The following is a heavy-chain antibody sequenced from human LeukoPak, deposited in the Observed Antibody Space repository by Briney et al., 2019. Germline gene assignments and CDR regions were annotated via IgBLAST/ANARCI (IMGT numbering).Heavy chain of an antibody. V-gene: IGHV3-11*04. CDR3: ASFGVTSGSYYGRGLDY. CDR2: VSGSGSSI. J-gene: IGHJ4*02. D-gene: IGHD1-26*01. Sequence: PGGSLRLSCAASGFPFSDYYMSWLRQAPGKGLEWIAYVSGSGSSINYADSVTGRFTISRDNAKNSLYLQMNSLRAEDTAVYYCASFGVTSGSYYGRGLDYWGQGTLVTVSS. CDR1: GFPFSDYY.